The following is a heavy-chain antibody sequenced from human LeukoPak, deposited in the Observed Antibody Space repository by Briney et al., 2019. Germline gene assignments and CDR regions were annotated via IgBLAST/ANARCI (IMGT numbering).Heavy chain of an antibody. D-gene: IGHD6-25*01. CDR1: GFTFTSYW. Sequence: GGSLRLSCEASGFTFTSYWMSWVRQAPGKGLEWVANIKQDGSEKHYVDSVKGRFTISRDNAKNSLYLQMNSLRVEDTAVYYCARQRLAFDSWGQGTLVTVSS. CDR3: ARQRLAFDS. V-gene: IGHV3-7*02. J-gene: IGHJ4*02. CDR2: IKQDGSEK.